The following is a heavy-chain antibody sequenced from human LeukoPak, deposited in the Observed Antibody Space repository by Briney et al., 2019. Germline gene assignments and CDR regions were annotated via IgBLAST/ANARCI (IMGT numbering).Heavy chain of an antibody. V-gene: IGHV4-59*01. D-gene: IGHD6-13*01. J-gene: IGHJ5*02. CDR2: IYYSGST. CDR1: GGSIRTYY. Sequence: SETLSLTCTVSGGSIRTYYWSWIRQPPGKGLEWIGYIYYSGSTYYNPSLKSRVTISVDTSKNQFSLKLSSVTAADTAVYYCARQQQLRWFDPWGQGTLVTVSS. CDR3: ARQQQLRWFDP.